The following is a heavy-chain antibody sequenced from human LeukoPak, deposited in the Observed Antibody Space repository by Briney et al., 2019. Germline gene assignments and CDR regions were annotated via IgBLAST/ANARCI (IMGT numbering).Heavy chain of an antibody. CDR2: INPNSGGT. Sequence: ASVKVSCKASGYTFTGYYMHWVRQAPGQGLEWMGWINPNSGGTNYAQKFQGRVTMTRDTSISTAYMELSRLRSDDTAVYYCASWEGSGQVADAFDIWGQGTMVTVSS. CDR3: ASWEGSGQVADAFDI. J-gene: IGHJ3*02. D-gene: IGHD6-19*01. CDR1: GYTFTGYY. V-gene: IGHV1-2*02.